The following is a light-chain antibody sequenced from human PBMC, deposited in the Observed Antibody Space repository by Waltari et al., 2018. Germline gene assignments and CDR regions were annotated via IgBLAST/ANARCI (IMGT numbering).Light chain of an antibody. V-gene: IGLV2-14*03. Sequence: QSALTQPASVSGSPGQSITISCTGASGDVGASNYVSWYQQHPGKAPKLMIYDVTVRPSGVSNRFSGSKSGNTASLTISGLQAEDEADYCCCSYISSTITWVFGGGTKLTVL. CDR3: CSYISSTITWV. J-gene: IGLJ3*02. CDR1: SGDVGASNY. CDR2: DVT.